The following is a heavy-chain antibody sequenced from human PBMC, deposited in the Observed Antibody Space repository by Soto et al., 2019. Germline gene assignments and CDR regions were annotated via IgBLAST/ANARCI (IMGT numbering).Heavy chain of an antibody. J-gene: IGHJ4*02. CDR3: AKDSIRYFDWLFHY. CDR1: GFTFDDYA. CDR2: ISWNSGSI. Sequence: GGSLRLSCAASGFTFDDYAMHWVRQAPGKGLEWVSGISWNSGSIGYADSVKGRFTISRDNAKNSLYLQMNSLRAEDTALYYCAKDSIRYFDWLFHYWGQGTLVTVSS. D-gene: IGHD3-9*01. V-gene: IGHV3-9*01.